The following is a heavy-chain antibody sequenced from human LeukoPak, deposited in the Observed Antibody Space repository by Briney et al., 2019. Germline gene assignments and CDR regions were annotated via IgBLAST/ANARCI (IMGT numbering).Heavy chain of an antibody. V-gene: IGHV4-39*01. J-gene: IGHJ5*02. D-gene: IGHD3-10*01. CDR2: IYYSGST. CDR1: GGSISSSSYY. Sequence: PSETLSLTCTVSGGSISSSSYYWGWVRQPPGKGLEWIGSIYYSGSTYYNPSLKSRVIISVDTSKNQFSLKLSSVTAADTAVYYCARRTVYYGSGSYYIPWGQGTLVTVSS. CDR3: ARRTVYYGSGSYYIP.